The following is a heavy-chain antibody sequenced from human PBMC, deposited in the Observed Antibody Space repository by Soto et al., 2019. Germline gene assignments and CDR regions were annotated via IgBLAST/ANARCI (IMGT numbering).Heavy chain of an antibody. CDR1: GFTLDNAW. D-gene: IGHD5-12*01. J-gene: IGHJ6*02. CDR2: IKTKTDGGTT. Sequence: EVQLVESGGDLVRPGGSLILSCAASGFTLDNAWMSWVRRAPGKGLEWVGRIKTKTDGGTTDYAAPVKGRFVISRDDSKNTLYLQMNSLKTEDAAVYYCTTGYATIDYYGMDVWGQGTTVTVSS. V-gene: IGHV3-15*07. CDR3: TTGYATIDYYGMDV.